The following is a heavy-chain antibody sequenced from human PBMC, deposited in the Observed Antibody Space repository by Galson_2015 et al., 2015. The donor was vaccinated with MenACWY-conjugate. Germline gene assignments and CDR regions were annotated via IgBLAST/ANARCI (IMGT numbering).Heavy chain of an antibody. CDR1: GFTFSNSW. J-gene: IGHJ4*02. Sequence: SLRLSCAASGFTFSNSWMSWVRQAPGKGLEWVANIKQDGSEKYYVDSVKGRFTISRDNADNSLYLQMNSLRAEDTAVYYCARVLSRDYYDRGSAWYFDYWGQGTLVTVSS. CDR3: ARVLSRDYYDRGSAWYFDY. D-gene: IGHD3-22*01. CDR2: IKQDGSEK. V-gene: IGHV3-7*03.